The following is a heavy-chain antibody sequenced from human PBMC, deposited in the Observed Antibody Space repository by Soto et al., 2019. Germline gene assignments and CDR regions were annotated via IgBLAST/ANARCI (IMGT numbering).Heavy chain of an antibody. CDR3: ARPQTVAAAGPDWFDL. D-gene: IGHD6-13*01. J-gene: IGHJ5*02. Sequence: EVQLVQSGAEVKKPGESLKISCKGSGYNFATHWIAWVRQMPGKGLERMGVIYPGDSDTRYSPSFKGQVTISADTSISTAYLQWGSLQASDTAMYYCARPQTVAAAGPDWFDLWGQGTLVTVSS. CDR2: IYPGDSDT. V-gene: IGHV5-51*03. CDR1: GYNFATHW.